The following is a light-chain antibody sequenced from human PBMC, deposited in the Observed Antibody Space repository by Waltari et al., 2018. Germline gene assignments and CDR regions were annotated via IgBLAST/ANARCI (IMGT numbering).Light chain of an antibody. J-gene: IGKJ3*01. V-gene: IGKV1-16*01. CDR1: QDINNY. CDR2: AVY. CDR3: QQYIDYPFT. Sequence: TFRASQDINNYLAWFQQKPGKAPKSLIFAVYSLQNGVPSRFSGSGSGTDFTLTISSLRPEDCATYYCQQYIDYPFTFGPGTKVDIK.